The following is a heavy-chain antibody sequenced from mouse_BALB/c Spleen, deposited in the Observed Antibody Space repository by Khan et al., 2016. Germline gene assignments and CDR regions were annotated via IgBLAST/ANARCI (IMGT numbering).Heavy chain of an antibody. J-gene: IGHJ4*01. Sequence: EVQLQESGPSLVKPSQTLSLTCSVTGDSITSGYWNWIRKFPGNKLEYMGYISYSGSTYYNPSLKSRISITRDTSKNQYYLQLNSVTTEDTATYYCARYDGSSYVIAMDYWGQGTSVTVSS. CDR3: ARYDGSSYVIAMDY. D-gene: IGHD1-1*01. CDR2: ISYSGST. V-gene: IGHV3-8*02. CDR1: GDSITSGY.